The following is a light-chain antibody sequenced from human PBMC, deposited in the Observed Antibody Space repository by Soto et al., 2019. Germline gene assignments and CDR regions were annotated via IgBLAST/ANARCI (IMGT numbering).Light chain of an antibody. V-gene: IGKV3-20*01. Sequence: DIVLTQSPGTLSLSPGERATLSCRASQSVSSNYLAWYQQKPGQAPRLLIYGASSRATGIPDRFSGSGSGTDFTLTISRLEPADFAVYYCQQYGSSPRVTFGGGTKVEIK. CDR1: QSVSSNY. CDR3: QQYGSSPRVT. J-gene: IGKJ4*01. CDR2: GAS.